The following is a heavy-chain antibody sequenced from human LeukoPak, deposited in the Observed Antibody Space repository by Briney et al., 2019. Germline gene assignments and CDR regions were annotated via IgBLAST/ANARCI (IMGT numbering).Heavy chain of an antibody. D-gene: IGHD2-2*01. V-gene: IGHV3-7*01. CDR1: GFTFSTYW. CDR2: IRQDGSEK. J-gene: IGHJ4*02. Sequence: GGSLRLSCAASGFTFSTYWMSWVRQPPGKGLEWVATIRQDGSEKHYVDSVKGRFTISRDNAKNSLFLQMNSLTVEDTAVYYCVRGCGRASCPYFFDSWGQGTLVTVS. CDR3: VRGCGRASCPYFFDS.